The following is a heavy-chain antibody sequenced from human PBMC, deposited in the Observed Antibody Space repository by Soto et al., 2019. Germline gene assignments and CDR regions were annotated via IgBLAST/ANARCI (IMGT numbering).Heavy chain of an antibody. CDR2: ISGSGGST. D-gene: IGHD6-6*01. CDR1: GFTFISYA. V-gene: IGHV3-23*01. Sequence: PGGSLRLSCAASGFTFISYAMSWVRQAPGKGLEWVSAISGSGGSTYYADSVKGRFTISRDNSKNTLYLQMNSLRAEDTAVYYCAKDPTVIAARPGGNWFDPWGQGTLVTVSS. J-gene: IGHJ5*02. CDR3: AKDPTVIAARPGGNWFDP.